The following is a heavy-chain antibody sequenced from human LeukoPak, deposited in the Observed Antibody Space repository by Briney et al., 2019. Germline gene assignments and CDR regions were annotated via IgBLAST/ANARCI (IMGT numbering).Heavy chain of an antibody. CDR2: IYHSGST. CDR1: GGSISSGGYS. V-gene: IGHV4-30-2*01. D-gene: IGHD4-17*01. CDR3: ARAYGDHTGNNWFDP. J-gene: IGHJ5*02. Sequence: PSETLSLTCAVSGGSISSGGYSWSWIRQPPGKGLEWIGYIYHSGSTYYNPSLKSRVTISVDRSKNQFSLKLSSVTAADTAVYYCARAYGDHTGNNWFDPWGQGTLVTVSS.